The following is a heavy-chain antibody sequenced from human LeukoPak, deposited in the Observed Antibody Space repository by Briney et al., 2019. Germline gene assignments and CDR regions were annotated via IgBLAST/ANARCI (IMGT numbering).Heavy chain of an antibody. D-gene: IGHD3-22*01. CDR3: ARVFRGYYDSSGYDDY. CDR1: GGSISSGDYY. CDR2: IYYGGST. J-gene: IGHJ4*02. V-gene: IGHV4-30-4*01. Sequence: SETLSLTCTVSGGSISSGDYYRSWIRQPPGKGLEWFGYIYYGGSTYYNPSLKSRVTISVDTSKNQFSLKLSSVTAADTAVYYCARVFRGYYDSSGYDDYWGQGTLVTVSS.